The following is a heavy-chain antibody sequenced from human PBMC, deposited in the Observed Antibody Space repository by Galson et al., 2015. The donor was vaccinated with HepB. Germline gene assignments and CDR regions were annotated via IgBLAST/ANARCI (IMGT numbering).Heavy chain of an antibody. J-gene: IGHJ4*02. D-gene: IGHD5-12*01. CDR1: GFIFSDYY. V-gene: IGHV3-11*01. Sequence: SLRLSCAASGFIFSDYYMSWIRQAPGKGLEWISYISNRGNTIYYADSVKGRFAISRDNARNSLYLQMKSLRADDTAVYYCAREGWLRAGYFDDWGQGTRVTVSS. CDR3: AREGWLRAGYFDD. CDR2: ISNRGNTI.